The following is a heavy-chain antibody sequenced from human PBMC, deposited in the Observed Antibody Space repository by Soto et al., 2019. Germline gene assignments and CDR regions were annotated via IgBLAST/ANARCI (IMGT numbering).Heavy chain of an antibody. V-gene: IGHV3-30-3*01. Sequence: SGGSLRLSCAASGFTFSSYAMHWVRQAPGKGLEWVAVISYDGSNKYYADSVKGRFTISRDNSKNTLYLQMNSLRAEDTAVYYCARDREVRGVAPVYWGQGTLVTVSS. CDR1: GFTFSSYA. D-gene: IGHD3-10*01. CDR2: ISYDGSNK. J-gene: IGHJ4*02. CDR3: ARDREVRGVAPVY.